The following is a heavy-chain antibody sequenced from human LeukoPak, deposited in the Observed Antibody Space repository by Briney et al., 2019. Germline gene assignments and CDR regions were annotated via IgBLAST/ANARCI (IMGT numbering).Heavy chain of an antibody. Sequence: SKTLSLTCTVSGGSISSSSYYWGWIRQPPGKGLEWIGSIYYSGSTYYNPSLKSRVAISVDTSKNQFSLKLSSVTAADTAVYYCARDRYGLFDYWGQGTLVTVSS. CDR1: GGSISSSSYY. V-gene: IGHV4-39*07. CDR2: IYYSGST. D-gene: IGHD1-14*01. CDR3: ARDRYGLFDY. J-gene: IGHJ4*02.